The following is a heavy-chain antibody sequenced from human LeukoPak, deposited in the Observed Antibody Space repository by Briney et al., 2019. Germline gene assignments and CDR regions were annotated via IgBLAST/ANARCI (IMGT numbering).Heavy chain of an antibody. D-gene: IGHD4-17*01. V-gene: IGHV3-30*18. CDR3: AKGWNTVDY. Sequence: GGSLRLSGPASGFTFSTFGMHWVRPAPGKGLEWVAVISYDGSNKHYADSVQGRFSISRDNYKNTLYLQMNSLRVEDTAVYYCAKGWNTVDYWGQGTLVTVSS. CDR2: ISYDGSNK. J-gene: IGHJ4*02. CDR1: GFTFSTFG.